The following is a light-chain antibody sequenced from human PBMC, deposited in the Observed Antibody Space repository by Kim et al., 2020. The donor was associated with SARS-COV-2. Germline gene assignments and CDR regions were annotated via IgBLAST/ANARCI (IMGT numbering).Light chain of an antibody. V-gene: IGLV2-8*01. CDR2: EVS. J-gene: IGLJ2*01. CDR1: SQCLCCFYL. CDR3: SSYAGSNNLV. Sequence: GPSIPLPLTGNSQCLCCFYLGPLVPTPPSQSPKLMIYEVSKRPSGVPDRFSGSKSGNTASLTVSGLQAEDEADYYCSSYAGSNNLVFGGGTQLTVL.